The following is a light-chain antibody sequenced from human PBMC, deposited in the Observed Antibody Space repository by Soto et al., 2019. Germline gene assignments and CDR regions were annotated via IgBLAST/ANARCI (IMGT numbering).Light chain of an antibody. Sequence: DIQMTQSPSTLSASVGDRVTITCRASQSISSWLAWYQQKPGKAPKLLIYDASDSEKGVPGRFSGSGSGTDFTLTIISLQPEDFATYYCQQYDSLPITFGQGTRLEI. J-gene: IGKJ5*01. V-gene: IGKV1-5*01. CDR3: QQYDSLPIT. CDR1: QSISSW. CDR2: DAS.